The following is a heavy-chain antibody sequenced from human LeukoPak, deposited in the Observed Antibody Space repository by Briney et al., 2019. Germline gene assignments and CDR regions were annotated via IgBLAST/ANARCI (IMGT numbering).Heavy chain of an antibody. J-gene: IGHJ4*02. CDR2: INHSGST. Sequence: RASETLSLTCAVYGGSLGGYSWSWIRQPPGKGLEWVGEINHSGSTNYNPSLKSRVTISVDTSKNQFSLKLSSVTAADTAVYSCAKWGIGNNWDIDDHWGQGTLVTVSS. CDR3: AKWGIGNNWDIDDH. D-gene: IGHD1-1*01. V-gene: IGHV4-34*01. CDR1: GGSLGGYS.